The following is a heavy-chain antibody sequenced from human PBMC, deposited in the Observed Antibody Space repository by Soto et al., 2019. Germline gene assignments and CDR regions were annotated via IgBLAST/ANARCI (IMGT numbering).Heavy chain of an antibody. V-gene: IGHV5-10-1*01. CDR1: GYSFTIYW. CDR2: IDPSDSYT. J-gene: IGHJ3*02. CDR3: ARPLLPDYYDSSVGAFDI. D-gene: IGHD3-22*01. Sequence: PGESLKISWKGSGYSFTIYWISWVRQMPGKGLEWMGRIDPSDSYTNYSPSFQGHVTISADKSISTAYLQWSSLKASDTAMYYCARPLLPDYYDSSVGAFDIWGQGTMVTVSS.